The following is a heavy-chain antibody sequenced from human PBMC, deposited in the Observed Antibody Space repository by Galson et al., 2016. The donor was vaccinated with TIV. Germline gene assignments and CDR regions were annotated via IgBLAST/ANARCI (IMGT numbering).Heavy chain of an antibody. CDR1: GGTFSNYG. CDR3: ARGKERVINYYYYMDV. D-gene: IGHD3-3*01. CDR2: IIPIFGVP. V-gene: IGHV1-69*13. J-gene: IGHJ6*03. Sequence: SVKVSCKASGGTFSNYGVSWVRQAPGQGLEWMGGIIPIFGVPKYGQKFQGRLTITADESTSTAYMELSSLRSEDTAVYYCARGKERVINYYYYMDVWGKGTTITVSS.